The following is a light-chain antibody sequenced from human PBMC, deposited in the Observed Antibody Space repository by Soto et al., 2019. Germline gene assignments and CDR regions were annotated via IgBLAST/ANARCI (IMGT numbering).Light chain of an antibody. Sequence: EIVMTQSPATLSVSPGERVTLSCRASESVSSNLAWYQQKPGQAPRLLMYGASTRATGIPARFSGSGSGTEFNLTISRLQSEDFAVYYCQQYDDWPPWTFGQGTKVEIK. CDR1: ESVSSN. J-gene: IGKJ1*01. V-gene: IGKV3-15*01. CDR3: QQYDDWPPWT. CDR2: GAS.